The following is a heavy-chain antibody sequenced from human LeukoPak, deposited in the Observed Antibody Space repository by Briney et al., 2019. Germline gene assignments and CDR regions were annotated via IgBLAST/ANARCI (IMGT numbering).Heavy chain of an antibody. CDR2: IYYSGST. CDR1: GGSISSYY. J-gene: IGHJ5*02. Sequence: PSETLSLTCTVSGGSISSYYWSWIRQPPGKGLEWIGYIYYSGSTNYNPSLKSRVTISVDTSKNQFSLKLSSATAADTAVYYCARGPRYYDSSGYYPNWFDPWGQGTLVTVSS. D-gene: IGHD3-22*01. V-gene: IGHV4-59*01. CDR3: ARGPRYYDSSGYYPNWFDP.